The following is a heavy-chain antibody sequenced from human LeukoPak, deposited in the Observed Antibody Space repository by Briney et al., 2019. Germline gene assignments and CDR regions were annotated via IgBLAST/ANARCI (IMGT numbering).Heavy chain of an antibody. Sequence: GGSLRLSCAASGFTFSSYWMSWVRQAPGKGLEWVANIKQDGSEKYYVDSVKGRFTISRDNAKNSLYLQMNSLRAEDTAVYYCAGRAMVRGVYRAPFDYWGQGTLVTVSS. V-gene: IGHV3-7*03. D-gene: IGHD3-10*01. J-gene: IGHJ4*02. CDR2: IKQDGSEK. CDR3: AGRAMVRGVYRAPFDY. CDR1: GFTFSSYW.